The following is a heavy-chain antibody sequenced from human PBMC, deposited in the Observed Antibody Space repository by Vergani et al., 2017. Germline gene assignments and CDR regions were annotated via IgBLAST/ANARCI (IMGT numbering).Heavy chain of an antibody. J-gene: IGHJ2*01. Sequence: QVQLQESGPGLVKPSQTLSLTCTVSGGSISSGSYYWGWIRQPPGKGLEWIGSIYHSGSTYYNPSLKSRVTISVDTSKNQFSLKLSSVTAADTAVYYCARPGSSSWYQVSWYFDLWGRGTLVTVSS. CDR2: IYHSGST. V-gene: IGHV4-39*07. CDR3: ARPGSSSWYQVSWYFDL. D-gene: IGHD6-13*01. CDR1: GGSISSGSYY.